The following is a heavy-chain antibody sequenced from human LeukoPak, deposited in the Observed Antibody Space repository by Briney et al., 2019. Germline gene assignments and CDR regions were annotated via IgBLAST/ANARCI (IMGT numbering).Heavy chain of an antibody. D-gene: IGHD4-17*01. Sequence: ASVKVSCKASGGTFSSYAISWVRQAPGQGLEWMGGIIPIFGTANYAQKFQGRVTVTADKSTSTAYMELSSLRSEDTAVYYCARVPYGSPYWYYYYMDVWGKGTTVTVSS. CDR1: GGTFSSYA. J-gene: IGHJ6*03. CDR2: IIPIFGTA. V-gene: IGHV1-69*06. CDR3: ARVPYGSPYWYYYYMDV.